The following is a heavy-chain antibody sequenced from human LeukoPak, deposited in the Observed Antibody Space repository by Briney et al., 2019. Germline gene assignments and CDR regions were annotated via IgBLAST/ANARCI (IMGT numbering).Heavy chain of an antibody. Sequence: ASVKVSCKASGYTFTSYYMHWVRQAPGQGLEWMGIINPSGGSTSYAQKFQGRVTMTRDMSTSTVYMELSSLRSEDTAVYYCARGGALVVVAATLDYWGQGTLVTVSS. D-gene: IGHD2-15*01. J-gene: IGHJ4*02. V-gene: IGHV1-46*01. CDR1: GYTFTSYY. CDR3: ARGGALVVVAATLDY. CDR2: INPSGGST.